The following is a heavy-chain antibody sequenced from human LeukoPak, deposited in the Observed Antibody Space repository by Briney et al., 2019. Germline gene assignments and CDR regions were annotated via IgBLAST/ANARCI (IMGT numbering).Heavy chain of an antibody. CDR1: GYTFTSYG. D-gene: IGHD3-9*01. Sequence: GASVKVSCKASGYTFTSYGISWVRQAPGQGLEWMGWISAYNGNTNYAQKLQGRVTMTTDTSTCTAYMELRSLRSDDTAVYYCARARYILTGYADAFDIWGQGTMVTVSS. V-gene: IGHV1-18*01. CDR2: ISAYNGNT. CDR3: ARARYILTGYADAFDI. J-gene: IGHJ3*02.